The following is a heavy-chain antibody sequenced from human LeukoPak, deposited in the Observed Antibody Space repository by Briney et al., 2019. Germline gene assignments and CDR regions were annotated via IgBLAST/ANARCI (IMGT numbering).Heavy chain of an antibody. CDR1: GYTFTGYY. CDR3: ARDTDRFLEWFPKYHFDY. V-gene: IGHV1-2*02. D-gene: IGHD3-3*01. Sequence: ASVKVSCKASGYTFTGYYMHWVRQAPGQGLEWMGWINPNSGGTNYAQKFQGRVTMTRDTSISTAYMELSRLRSDDTAVYYCARDTDRFLEWFPKYHFDYWGQGTLVTVSS. J-gene: IGHJ4*02. CDR2: INPNSGGT.